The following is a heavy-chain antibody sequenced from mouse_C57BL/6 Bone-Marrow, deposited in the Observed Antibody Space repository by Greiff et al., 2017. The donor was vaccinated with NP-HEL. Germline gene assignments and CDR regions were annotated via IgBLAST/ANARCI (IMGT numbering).Heavy chain of an antibody. CDR1: GYTFTSYW. Sequence: VQLQQPGAELVKPGASVKMSCKASGYTFTSYWITWVKQRPGQGLEWIGDIYPGSGSTNYNEKFKSKATLTVDTSSSTAYMQLSSLTSEDSAVYYGARDETGTGYYAMDYWGQGTSVTVSS. D-gene: IGHD1-3*01. V-gene: IGHV1-55*01. CDR3: ARDETGTGYYAMDY. CDR2: IYPGSGST. J-gene: IGHJ4*01.